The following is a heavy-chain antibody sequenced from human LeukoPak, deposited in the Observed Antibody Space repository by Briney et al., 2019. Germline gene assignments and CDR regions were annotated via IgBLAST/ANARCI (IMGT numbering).Heavy chain of an antibody. J-gene: IGHJ6*02. CDR1: GYRFTSYW. V-gene: IGHV5-51*01. CDR3: ARQGVAAAGTPDYYYGMDV. D-gene: IGHD6-13*01. CDR2: IYPGDSDT. Sequence: GSLKISCKGSGYRFTSYWIGWVRQMPGKGLEWMGIIYPGDSDTRYSPSFQGQVTISADKSISTAYLQWSSLKASDTAMYYCARQGVAAAGTPDYYYGMDVWGQGTTVTVSS.